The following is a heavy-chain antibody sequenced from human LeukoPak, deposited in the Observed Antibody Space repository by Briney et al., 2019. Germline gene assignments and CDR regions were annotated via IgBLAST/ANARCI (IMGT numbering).Heavy chain of an antibody. Sequence: GGSLRLSCAASGFTFSSYSMNWVRQAPGKGLEWVSFISSSSSYIYYADSVKGRFTISRDNAKNSLYLQMNSLRAEDTAVYYCARSEMGYYNYYMDVWGKGTTVTISS. CDR2: ISSSSSYI. J-gene: IGHJ6*03. D-gene: IGHD5-24*01. V-gene: IGHV3-21*01. CDR1: GFTFSSYS. CDR3: ARSEMGYYNYYMDV.